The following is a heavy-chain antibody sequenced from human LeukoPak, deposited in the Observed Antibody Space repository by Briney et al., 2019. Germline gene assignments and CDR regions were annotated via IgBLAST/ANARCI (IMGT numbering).Heavy chain of an antibody. CDR2: ISGSGGST. Sequence: PGGSLRLSCAASGSTFTSYVMTWVRQAPGKGLEWVSSISGSGGSTWYADSVKGRFTISRDNSKNTIYLQMNSLRAEDTASYYCAKAGQGDNWGQGTLVTVSS. CDR3: AKAGQGDN. V-gene: IGHV3-23*01. J-gene: IGHJ4*02. CDR1: GSTFTSYV.